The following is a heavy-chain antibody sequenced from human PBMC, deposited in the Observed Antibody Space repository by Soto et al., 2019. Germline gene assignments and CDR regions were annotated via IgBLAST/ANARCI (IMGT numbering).Heavy chain of an antibody. CDR2: IYWDDDK. J-gene: IGHJ4*02. V-gene: IGHV2-5*02. Sequence: QITLKESGPTLVKPTQTLTLTCTFSGFSLSTSGVGVGWIRQPPGKALEWLALIYWDDDKRYSPSLKSRLTITKDTSKKQVVLTMTNMDPVDTATYYCAHALTPYSSSWTCFDYWGQGTLVTVSS. D-gene: IGHD6-13*01. CDR1: GFSLSTSGVG. CDR3: AHALTPYSSSWTCFDY.